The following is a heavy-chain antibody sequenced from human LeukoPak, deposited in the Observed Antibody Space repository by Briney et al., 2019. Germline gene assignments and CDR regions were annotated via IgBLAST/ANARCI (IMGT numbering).Heavy chain of an antibody. CDR3: AKDGSHNGESLNDAFDI. CDR1: GFTFDDYA. Sequence: PGGSLRLSCAASGFTFDDYAMHWVRQAPGKGLEWVSGISWNSGSIGYADSVKGRFTISRDNAKNSLYLQMNSLRAEDTALYYCAKDGSHNGESLNDAFDIWGQGTMVTVSS. V-gene: IGHV3-9*01. CDR2: ISWNSGSI. J-gene: IGHJ3*02. D-gene: IGHD3-10*01.